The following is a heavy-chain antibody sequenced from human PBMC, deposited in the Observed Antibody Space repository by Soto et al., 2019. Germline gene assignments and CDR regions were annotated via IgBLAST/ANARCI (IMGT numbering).Heavy chain of an antibody. V-gene: IGHV4-31*03. D-gene: IGHD3-22*01. CDR3: ARSLSRDSSGYPQFDY. CDR1: GGSISSGGYY. CDR2: IYYSGST. J-gene: IGHJ4*02. Sequence: SETLSLTCTVSGGSISSGGYYWSWIRQHPGKDLEWIGYIYYSGSTYYNPSLKSRVTISVDTSKNQFSLKLSSVTAADTAVYYCARSLSRDSSGYPQFDYWGQGTLVTVSS.